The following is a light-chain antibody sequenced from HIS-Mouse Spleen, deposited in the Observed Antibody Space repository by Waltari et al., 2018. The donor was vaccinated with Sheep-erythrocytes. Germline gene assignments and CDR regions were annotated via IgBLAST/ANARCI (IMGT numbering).Light chain of an antibody. J-gene: IGLJ3*02. CDR2: EVS. CDR3: SSYAGSNNWV. CDR1: TSDVGGSNY. V-gene: IGLV2-8*01. Sequence: QSALTQPPSASGSPGPSLTISCPGTTSDVGGSNYVSWYQQHPGKAPKLMIYEVSKRPSGVPDRFSGSKSGNTASLTVSGLQAEDEADYYCSSYAGSNNWVFGGGTKLTVL.